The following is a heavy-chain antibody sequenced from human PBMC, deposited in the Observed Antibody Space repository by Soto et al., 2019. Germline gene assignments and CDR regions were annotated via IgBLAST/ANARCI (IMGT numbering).Heavy chain of an antibody. CDR1: GYSFTSYW. D-gene: IGHD6-19*01. Sequence: GESLKISCKGSGYSFTSYWIGWVRQMPGQGLEWMGIVHPGNSGTKHSPSFQGQVTISADKSISTAYLQWSSLKASDTAMYYCARHRAVAGRPDYYYHLDVWGQGTTVTVSS. CDR2: VHPGNSGT. J-gene: IGHJ6*02. CDR3: ARHRAVAGRPDYYYHLDV. V-gene: IGHV5-51*01.